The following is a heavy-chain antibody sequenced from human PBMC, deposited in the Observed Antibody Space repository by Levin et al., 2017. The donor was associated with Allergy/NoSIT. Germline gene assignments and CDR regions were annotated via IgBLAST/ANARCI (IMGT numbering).Heavy chain of an antibody. D-gene: IGHD6-19*01. CDR2: IYYSGST. CDR1: GGSISSSSYY. V-gene: IGHV4-39*01. J-gene: IGHJ4*02. Sequence: SETLSLTCTVSGGSISSSSYYWGWIRQPPGKGLEWIGSIYYSGSTYYNPSLKSRVTISVDTSKNQFSLTLSSVTAADTAVYYWASSYSSGRRAIDYWGQGTLVTVSS. CDR3: ASSYSSGRRAIDY.